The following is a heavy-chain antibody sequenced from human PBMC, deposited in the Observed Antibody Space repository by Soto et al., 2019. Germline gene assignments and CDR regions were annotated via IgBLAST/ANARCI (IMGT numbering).Heavy chain of an antibody. V-gene: IGHV1-46*03. CDR3: ARGVGYCSGGSCYDHFDY. CDR2: INPSGGST. J-gene: IGHJ4*02. CDR1: GYTFTSYY. Sequence: GASLKVCCKASGYTFTSYYMHWVRQAPGQGLEWMGIINPSGGSTSYAQKFQGRVTMTRDTSTSTVYMELSSLRSEDTAVYYCARGVGYCSGGSCYDHFDYWGQGTLVTVSS. D-gene: IGHD2-15*01.